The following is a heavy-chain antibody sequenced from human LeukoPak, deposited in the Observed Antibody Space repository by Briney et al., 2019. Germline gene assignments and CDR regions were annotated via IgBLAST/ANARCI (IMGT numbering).Heavy chain of an antibody. CDR2: FDPEDGET. CDR3: ATKAPGIPAAGFDY. CDR1: GYTLTELS. V-gene: IGHV1-24*01. D-gene: IGHD6-13*01. J-gene: IGHJ4*02. Sequence: ASVKVSCKVSGYTLTELSMHWVRQAPGKGLEWMGGFDPEDGETIYAQKFQGRVTMTEDTSTDTAYMELSSLRSEDTAAYYCATKAPGIPAAGFDYGGGGTLVPVSS.